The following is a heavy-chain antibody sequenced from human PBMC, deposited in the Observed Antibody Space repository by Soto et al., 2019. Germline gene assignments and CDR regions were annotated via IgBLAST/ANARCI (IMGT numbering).Heavy chain of an antibody. CDR2: ISGSGGST. J-gene: IGHJ4*02. V-gene: IGHV3-23*01. CDR3: AKVGCSGGSCYVGGVDY. CDR1: GLTFSSYA. D-gene: IGHD2-15*01. Sequence: LRLSCAASGLTFSSYAMSWVRQAPGKGLEWVSAISGSGGSTYYADSVKGRFTISRDNSKNTLYLQMNSLRAEDTAVYYCAKVGCSGGSCYVGGVDYWGQGTLVTVSS.